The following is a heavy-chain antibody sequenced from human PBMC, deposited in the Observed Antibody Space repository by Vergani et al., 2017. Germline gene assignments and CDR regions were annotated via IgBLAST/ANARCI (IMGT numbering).Heavy chain of an antibody. V-gene: IGHV3-13*05. J-gene: IGHJ2*01. CDR1: GFTFSSYD. D-gene: IGHD2-2*01. Sequence: EVQLVESGGDLVQLGGSLRLSCAASGFTFSSYDMHWVRQAPGKGLEWVSAIGTAGDPYYAGSVKGRFTISRENAKNSLYLQMNSLRAGDTAVYYCAREVGYCSSTSCNWYFDLWGRGTLVTVSS. CDR3: AREVGYCSSTSCNWYFDL. CDR2: IGTAGDP.